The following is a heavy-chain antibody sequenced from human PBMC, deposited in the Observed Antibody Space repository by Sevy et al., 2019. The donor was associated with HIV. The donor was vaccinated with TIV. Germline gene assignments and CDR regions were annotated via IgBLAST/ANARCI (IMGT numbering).Heavy chain of an antibody. V-gene: IGHV1-69*13. CDR2: IIAVFGTT. CDR3: ARDKYYYVSGSFDY. J-gene: IGHJ4*01. D-gene: IGHD3-10*01. CDR1: GGIFRSNA. Sequence: ASVKVSCKASGGIFRSNAISWVRQAPGQGLEWMGGIIAVFGTTNYAQKFQGRVTVTADESRSTAYMELSSLRSEVTAVYYCARDKYYYVSGSFDYWGQGTQVTVSS.